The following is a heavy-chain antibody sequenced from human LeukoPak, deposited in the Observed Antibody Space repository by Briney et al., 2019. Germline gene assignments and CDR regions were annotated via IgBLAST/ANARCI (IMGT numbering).Heavy chain of an antibody. CDR3: AKDMGAPAYCGGDCYSRYFQH. CDR2: IRGSGGIT. J-gene: IGHJ1*01. CDR1: GFTFSNYA. Sequence: GGSLRLSCAASGFTFSNYAMSWVRRAPGRWLEWVSAIRGSGGITSYADSVKGRFTISRDNSKSTLYLQMNSLRADDTAVYYCAKDMGAPAYCGGDCYSRYFQHWGQGTLVTVSS. V-gene: IGHV3-23*01. D-gene: IGHD2-21*02.